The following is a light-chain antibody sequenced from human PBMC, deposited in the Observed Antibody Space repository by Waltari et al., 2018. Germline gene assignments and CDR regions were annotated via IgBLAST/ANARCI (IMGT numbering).Light chain of an antibody. CDR2: DNN. CDR1: GSNIGKTC. CDR3: ATWDSGLRVVV. J-gene: IGLJ2*01. Sequence: QSVLTQPPSLSAAPGPRVTIPCSGSGSNIGKTCAPWYQQYPGTAPTLLIYDNNKRPSGIPDRFSASKSGTSATLGITGLQTGDEADYYCATWDSGLRVVVFGGRTKLTVL. V-gene: IGLV1-51*01.